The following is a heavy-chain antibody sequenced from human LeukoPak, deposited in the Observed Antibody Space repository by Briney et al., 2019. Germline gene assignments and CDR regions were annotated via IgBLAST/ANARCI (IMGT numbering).Heavy chain of an antibody. CDR2: ISSSNNFR. Sequence: GGSLRLSCAASGFTFSEYYMSWIRQAPGKGLEWVSYISSSNNFRNYADSVKGRFTISRDNAKNTLYLQMNSLRAEDTAVYYCARTILCGGDCYSRGGSDYWGQGTLVTVSS. V-gene: IGHV3-11*06. CDR3: ARTILCGGDCYSRGGSDY. D-gene: IGHD2-21*02. J-gene: IGHJ4*02. CDR1: GFTFSEYY.